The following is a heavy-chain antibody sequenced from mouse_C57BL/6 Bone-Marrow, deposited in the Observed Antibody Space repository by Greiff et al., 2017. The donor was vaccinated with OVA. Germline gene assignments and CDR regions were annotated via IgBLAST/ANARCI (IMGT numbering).Heavy chain of an antibody. V-gene: IGHV1-82*01. J-gene: IGHJ2*01. CDR3: ASKRGPFTTAPLDY. CDR2: IYPGDGDT. Sequence: VQLQQSGPELVKPGASVKISCKASGYAFSSSWMNWVKQRPGKGLEWIGRIYPGDGDTNYNGKFKGKATLTADKSSSTAYMQLSSLTSEDSAVYFCASKRGPFTTAPLDYWGQGTTLTVSS. D-gene: IGHD1-2*01. CDR1: GYAFSSSW.